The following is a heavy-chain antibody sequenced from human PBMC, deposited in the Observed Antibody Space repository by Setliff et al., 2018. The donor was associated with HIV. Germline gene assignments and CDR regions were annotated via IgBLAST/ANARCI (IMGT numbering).Heavy chain of an antibody. CDR1: GGSVSNYY. Sequence: SETLSLTCTVSGGSVSNYYWTWIRQPAGKGLEWIGRMYTSGGTNYNPSLKSRVTISVDTSKRQFSLKLSSVTAADTAVYYCARAMRGVVVTNMYYYYGMDVWGQGTTVTVSS. D-gene: IGHD2-21*02. J-gene: IGHJ6*02. V-gene: IGHV4-4*07. CDR3: ARAMRGVVVTNMYYYYGMDV. CDR2: MYTSGGT.